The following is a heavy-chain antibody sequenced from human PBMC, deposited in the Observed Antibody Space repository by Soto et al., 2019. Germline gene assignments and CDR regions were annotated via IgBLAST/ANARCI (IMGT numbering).Heavy chain of an antibody. Sequence: SETLSLTCTVSGGSISSYYWSWIRQPPGKGLEWIGYIYYSGSTNYNPSLKSRVTISVDTSKNQFSLKLSSVTAADTAVYYCARYNRAVVVPAAIWWFDPWGQGTLVTVSS. CDR3: ARYNRAVVVPAAIWWFDP. CDR1: GGSISSYY. J-gene: IGHJ5*02. D-gene: IGHD2-2*02. CDR2: IYYSGST. V-gene: IGHV4-59*01.